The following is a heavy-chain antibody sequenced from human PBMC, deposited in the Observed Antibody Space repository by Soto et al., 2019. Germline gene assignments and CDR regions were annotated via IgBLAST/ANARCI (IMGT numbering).Heavy chain of an antibody. CDR3: ATLGTSGGATIAFDI. V-gene: IGHV1-24*01. J-gene: IGHJ3*02. CDR2: FDPEDGET. D-gene: IGHD1-26*01. CDR1: GYTLTELS. Sequence: ASVKVSCKVSGYTLTELSMHWVRQAPGKGLEWMGGFDPEDGETIYAQKFQGRVTMTEDTSTDTAYMELSSLRSEDTAVYYCATLGTSGGATIAFDIWGQGTMVTVSS.